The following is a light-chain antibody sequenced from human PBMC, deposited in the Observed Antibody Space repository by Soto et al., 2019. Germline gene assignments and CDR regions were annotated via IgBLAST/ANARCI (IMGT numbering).Light chain of an antibody. J-gene: IGKJ1*01. CDR1: QGISSN. Sequence: DIQMTQSPSAMSASVGDRVTITCRASQGISSNLVWFQQTPGKVPNLLIYTASSLESGVPSRFSGSGSGTDFTLTITSLQPEDFATYFCQQSYSRPRTFGQGTKVDI. CDR2: TAS. V-gene: IGKV1-39*01. CDR3: QQSYSRPRT.